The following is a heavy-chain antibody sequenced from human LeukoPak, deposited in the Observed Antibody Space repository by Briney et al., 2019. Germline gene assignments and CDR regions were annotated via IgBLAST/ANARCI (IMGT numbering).Heavy chain of an antibody. Sequence: GGSLRLSCAAFGFTGSTNYLTWVRQAPGKGLEWVSVIYGGGNVHYADSVQGRFTISRDNSKNTLYLQMNSLRAEDTAVYYCASSWAYFDSWGQGTLVTVSS. J-gene: IGHJ4*02. CDR3: ASSWAYFDS. V-gene: IGHV3-66*01. CDR2: IYGGGNV. D-gene: IGHD6-13*01. CDR1: GFTGSTNY.